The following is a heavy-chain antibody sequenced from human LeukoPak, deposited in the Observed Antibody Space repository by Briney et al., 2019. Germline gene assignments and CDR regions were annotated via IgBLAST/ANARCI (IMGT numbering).Heavy chain of an antibody. V-gene: IGHV3-7*01. CDR2: INPDGSGK. CDR1: GFTLSTYW. D-gene: IGHD3-16*01. J-gene: IGHJ4*02. CDR3: ASWGAGGNS. Sequence: GGSLRLSCEASGFTLSTYWVNWVRQVPGKGLDWVANINPDGSGKRCVDSVKGRFTIARDNADNSLSLQMNSLRAEDTAVYYCASWGAGGNSWGQGTLVTVSS.